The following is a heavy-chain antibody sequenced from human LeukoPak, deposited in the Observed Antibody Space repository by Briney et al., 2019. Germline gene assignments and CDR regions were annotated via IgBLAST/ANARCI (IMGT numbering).Heavy chain of an antibody. CDR1: GGSISSYY. Sequence: KTSETLSLTCTVSGGSISSYYWSWIRQPPGKGLEWIGYIYYSGSTNYNPSLKSRVTISVDTSKNQFSLKLSSVTAADTAVYYCASLDLSSTSHFDYWGQGTLVTVSS. D-gene: IGHD6-13*01. J-gene: IGHJ4*02. CDR2: IYYSGST. CDR3: ASLDLSSTSHFDY. V-gene: IGHV4-59*08.